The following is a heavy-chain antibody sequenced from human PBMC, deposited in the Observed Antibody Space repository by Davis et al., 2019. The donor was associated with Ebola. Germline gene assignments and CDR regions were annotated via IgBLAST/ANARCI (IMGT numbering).Heavy chain of an antibody. CDR3: ARDLSRGSSGWYPGY. D-gene: IGHD6-19*01. V-gene: IGHV3-21*01. Sequence: GESLKISCAASGFTFSSYSMNWVRQAPGKGLEWVSSISSSSSYIYYADSVKGRFTISRDNAKNSLYLQMNSLRAEDTAVYYCARDLSRGSSGWYPGYWGQGTLVTVSS. J-gene: IGHJ4*02. CDR1: GFTFSSYS. CDR2: ISSSSSYI.